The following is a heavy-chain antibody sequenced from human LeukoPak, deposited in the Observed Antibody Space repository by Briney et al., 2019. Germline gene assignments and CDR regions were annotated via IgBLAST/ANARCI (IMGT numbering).Heavy chain of an antibody. Sequence: PGGSLRLSCAASGFTFSTSGMNWVRQAPGKGLEWVSYISSSSSTITYADSVKGRFTISRDNAKNSLYLQMNSLRAEDTAVYYCAKDSKYSSGYWGQGTLVTVSS. CDR1: GFTFSTSG. D-gene: IGHD6-19*01. CDR3: AKDSKYSSGY. CDR2: ISSSSSTI. J-gene: IGHJ4*02. V-gene: IGHV3-48*01.